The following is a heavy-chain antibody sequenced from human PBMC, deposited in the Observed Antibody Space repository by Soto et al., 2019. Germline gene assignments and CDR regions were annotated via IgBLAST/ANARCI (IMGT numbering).Heavy chain of an antibody. Sequence: QVQLQESGPGLVKPSETLSLTCTVSGGSISSYYWSWIRQPPGKGLEWIGYIYYSGSTNYNPSLKSRVTTSVDTSKNQFSLKLSSVTAADTAVYYCATDLYSGYDWLAFDIWGQGTMVTVSS. CDR2: IYYSGST. CDR1: GGSISSYY. J-gene: IGHJ3*02. D-gene: IGHD5-12*01. V-gene: IGHV4-59*01. CDR3: ATDLYSGYDWLAFDI.